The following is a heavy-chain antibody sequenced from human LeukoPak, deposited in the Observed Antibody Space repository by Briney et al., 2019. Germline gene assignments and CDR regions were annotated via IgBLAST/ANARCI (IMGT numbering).Heavy chain of an antibody. Sequence: PGGSLRLSCAASGFTFSSYAMSWVCQAPGKGLEWVSAISGSGGSTYYADSVKGRFTISRDNSKNTLYLQMNSLRAEDTAVYYCAIRFGVVKGYFDYWGQGTLVTVSS. D-gene: IGHD3-3*01. V-gene: IGHV3-23*01. CDR2: ISGSGGST. J-gene: IGHJ4*02. CDR3: AIRFGVVKGYFDY. CDR1: GFTFSSYA.